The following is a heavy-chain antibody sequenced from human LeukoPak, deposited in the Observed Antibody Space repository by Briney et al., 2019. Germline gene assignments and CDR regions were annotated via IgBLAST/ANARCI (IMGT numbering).Heavy chain of an antibody. CDR2: INSDGSTT. CDR3: ARVLSPWDSGDY. Sequence: GGSLRLSCAASGFTFSSYGMHWVRQAPGKGLVWVSRINSDGSTTTYADSVKGRFTISRDNAKNTLYLQMNSLRAEDTAVYYCARVLSPWDSGDYWGQGTLVTVSS. CDR1: GFTFSSYG. D-gene: IGHD1-26*01. J-gene: IGHJ4*02. V-gene: IGHV3-74*01.